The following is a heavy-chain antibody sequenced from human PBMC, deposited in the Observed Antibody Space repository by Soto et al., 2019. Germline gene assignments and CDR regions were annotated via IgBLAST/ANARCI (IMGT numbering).Heavy chain of an antibody. CDR1: GGSISSSSYY. D-gene: IGHD2-8*01. Sequence: SETLSLTCTVSGGSISSSSYYWGWIRQPPGKGLEWIGSIYYSGSTYYNPSLKSRVTISVDTSKNQFSLKLSSVTAADTAVYYCARGRYCTNGVCWRNWFDPWGQGTLVT. CDR2: IYYSGST. CDR3: ARGRYCTNGVCWRNWFDP. V-gene: IGHV4-39*01. J-gene: IGHJ5*02.